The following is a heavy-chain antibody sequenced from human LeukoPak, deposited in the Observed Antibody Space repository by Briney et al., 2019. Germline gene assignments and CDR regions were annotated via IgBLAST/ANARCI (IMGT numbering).Heavy chain of an antibody. CDR3: ATGVTKPDPDVVVPAVLRVAQAFDS. CDR2: ISHSGST. D-gene: IGHD2-2*01. V-gene: IGHV4-34*01. CDR1: GGSFSDYS. Sequence: SETLSLTCAVYGGSFSDYSWNWIRQSPGKGLEWIGEISHSGSTIYNPSLKGRVTISADTSRNQFSLRLTSVSAADTGIYYCATGVTKPDPDVVVPAVLRVAQAFDSWGQGSLVTVSS. J-gene: IGHJ4*02.